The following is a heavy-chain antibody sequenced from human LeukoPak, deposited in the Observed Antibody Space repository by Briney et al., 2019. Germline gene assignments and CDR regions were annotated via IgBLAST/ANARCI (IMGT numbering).Heavy chain of an antibody. CDR2: IKQDGSEK. D-gene: IGHD3-22*01. J-gene: IGHJ3*02. V-gene: IGHV3-7*01. Sequence: PGGSLRLSCAASGFTFSSYWMSWVRQAPGKGLEWVANIKQDGSEKYYVDSVKGRFTISRDNAKNSLYLQMNSLRAEDTAVYYCAREYYYDNTNAFDIWGQGTMVTVSS. CDR3: AREYYYDNTNAFDI. CDR1: GFTFSSYW.